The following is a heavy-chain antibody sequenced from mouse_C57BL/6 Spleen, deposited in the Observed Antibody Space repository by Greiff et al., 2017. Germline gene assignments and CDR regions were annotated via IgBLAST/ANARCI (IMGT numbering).Heavy chain of an antibody. J-gene: IGHJ1*03. CDR2: IDPSDSET. D-gene: IGHD2-12*01. CDR3: ARDDSTILWYFDV. CDR1: GYTFTSYW. Sequence: QVQLQQPGAELVRPGSSVKLSCKASGYTFTSYWMHWVKQRPIQGLEWIGNIDPSDSETHSNQKFKDKATLTVDKSSSTAYMQLSSLTSEDSAVYYCARDDSTILWYFDVWGTGTTVTVSS. V-gene: IGHV1-52*01.